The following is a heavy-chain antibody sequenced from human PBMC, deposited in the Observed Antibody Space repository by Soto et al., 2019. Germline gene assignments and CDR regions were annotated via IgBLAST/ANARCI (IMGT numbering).Heavy chain of an antibody. V-gene: IGHV3-33*01. CDR1: GFTFSNYG. J-gene: IGHJ6*02. Sequence: QVQLVESGGGVVQPGRSLRLSCAASGFTFSNYGMHWVRQAPGKGLEWVAIIWHDGNNKYYADSVRGRFIISRDNSKNRLYLQMNSLRDEDTAVYYCASDLVGASDSYGLDVWGQGTPVTVSS. D-gene: IGHD1-26*01. CDR2: IWHDGNNK. CDR3: ASDLVGASDSYGLDV.